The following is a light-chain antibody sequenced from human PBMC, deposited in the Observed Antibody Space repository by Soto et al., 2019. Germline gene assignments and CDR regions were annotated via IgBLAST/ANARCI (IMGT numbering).Light chain of an antibody. J-gene: IGKJ1*01. Sequence: EIVLTQSPGTLSLSPGQRATLSCRASQSVSGGNLAWYQQKRGQAPRLLIYGALRRATGIPDRISGSGAGTDFTLTISRLEPEDFAMYYCHQYGTSPWTFGQGTKVEVK. CDR3: HQYGTSPWT. V-gene: IGKV3-20*01. CDR2: GAL. CDR1: QSVSGGN.